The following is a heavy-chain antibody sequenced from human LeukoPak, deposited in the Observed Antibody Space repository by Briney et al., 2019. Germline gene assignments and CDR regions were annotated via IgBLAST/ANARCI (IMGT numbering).Heavy chain of an antibody. CDR3: ARDSPASGTRRRRNDAFDI. Sequence: PSETLSLTCTVSGGSISSYYWSWVRQPPGKGLEWIGYIYYSGSTNYNPSLKSRVTISVDTSKNQFSLKLSSVTAADTAVYYCARDSPASGTRRRRNDAFDIWGQGTMVTVSS. V-gene: IGHV4-59*01. D-gene: IGHD3-10*01. CDR1: GGSISSYY. J-gene: IGHJ3*02. CDR2: IYYSGST.